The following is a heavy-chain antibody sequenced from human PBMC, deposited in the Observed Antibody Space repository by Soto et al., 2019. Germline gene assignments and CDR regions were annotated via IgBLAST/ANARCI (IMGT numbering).Heavy chain of an antibody. J-gene: IGHJ3*02. CDR3: VTDQTFDI. Sequence: EVQLVDSGGGLVKPGGSLRLSCAASGFKITNAWMTWVRQAPGKGLEWVGHIKSITDGKSTDYAAPVKGRFTISRDDSNNMLYLQTNNLKDEDTAVYYCVTDQTFDIWGHGAMVTVSS. CDR2: IKSITDGKST. V-gene: IGHV3-15*01. CDR1: GFKITNAW.